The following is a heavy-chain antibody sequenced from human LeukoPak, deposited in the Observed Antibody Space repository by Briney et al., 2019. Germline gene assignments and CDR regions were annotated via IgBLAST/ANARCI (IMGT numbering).Heavy chain of an antibody. D-gene: IGHD5-24*01. V-gene: IGHV4-34*01. Sequence: SETLSLTCAVYGGSFSGYYWSWIRQPPGKGLEWIGEINHSGSTNYNPSLKSRVTISVDTSKNQFSLKLSSVTAADTAVYYCARHFTRDGYNQRYCYFDLWGRGTLVTVSS. CDR1: GGSFSGYY. J-gene: IGHJ2*01. CDR2: INHSGST. CDR3: ARHFTRDGYNQRYCYFDL.